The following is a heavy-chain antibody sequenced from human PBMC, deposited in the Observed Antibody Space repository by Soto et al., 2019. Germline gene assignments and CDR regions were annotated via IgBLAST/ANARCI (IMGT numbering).Heavy chain of an antibody. J-gene: IGHJ4*02. V-gene: IGHV4-59*12. CDR3: AREGEAYCGGDCYSNRYFDY. D-gene: IGHD2-21*02. CDR1: GASISSYY. Sequence: PSETLSLTCTVSGASISSYYWNWIRQPPGKGLEWIGYVYYSGSTYYNPSLKSRVTISVDTSKNQFSLKLSSVTAADTAVYYCAREGEAYCGGDCYSNRYFDYWGQGTLVTVSS. CDR2: VYYSGST.